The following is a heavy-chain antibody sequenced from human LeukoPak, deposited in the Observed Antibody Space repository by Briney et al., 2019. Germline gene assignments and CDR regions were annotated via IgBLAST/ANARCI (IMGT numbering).Heavy chain of an antibody. CDR3: VRDRAGRTFDY. J-gene: IGHJ4*02. V-gene: IGHV3-33*01. CDR1: GSSFSSYG. CDR2: IWYDASRK. Sequence: GGSLRLSCAASGSSFSSYGIHRVRQAPGKGLEWVTLIWYDASRKYYADSVKGRFTISRDNSKNMVFLQMNSLRAEDTAVFYCVRDRAGRTFDYWGQGTLVTVSS.